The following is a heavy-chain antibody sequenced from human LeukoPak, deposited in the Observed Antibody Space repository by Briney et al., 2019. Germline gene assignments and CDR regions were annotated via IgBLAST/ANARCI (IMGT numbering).Heavy chain of an antibody. CDR2: INSDGSTT. V-gene: IGHV3-74*01. D-gene: IGHD4-23*01. J-gene: IGHJ4*02. CDR1: EFTFSNYW. Sequence: GGSLRLSCAAFEFTFSNYWMHWVRQAPGKGLVWVSRINSDGSTTNYADSVKGRFTISRDNAKNTLYLQMNSLRAEDTAVYYCARDPYGSNSKWGQGTLVTVSS. CDR3: ARDPYGSNSK.